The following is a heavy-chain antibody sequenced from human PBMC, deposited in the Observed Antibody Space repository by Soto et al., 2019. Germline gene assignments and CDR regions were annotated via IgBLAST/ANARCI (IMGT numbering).Heavy chain of an antibody. CDR2: ISRETSPT. D-gene: IGHD2-15*01. CDR3: ARESCSGGSCFLDS. Sequence: EVQLVESGGALVQPGGSLRLSCVTSGFTFSDYHMNWVRQAPGKGLEWVSYISRETSPTFYADSVRGRFTISRDNANNVLSLRMNVLRAEDTAIYYCARESCSGGSCFLDSWGQGTLVTVSS. J-gene: IGHJ4*02. CDR1: GFTFSDYH. V-gene: IGHV3-48*01.